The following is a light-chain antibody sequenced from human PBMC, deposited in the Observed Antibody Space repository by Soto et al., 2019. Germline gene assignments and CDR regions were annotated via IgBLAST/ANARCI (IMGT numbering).Light chain of an antibody. V-gene: IGLV2-23*02. CDR1: SSDVGSYNL. CDR3: WLCAGRIPFSV. J-gene: IGLJ1*01. Sequence: QSVLTQPASLSGSPGQSITISCTGTSSDVGSYNLVSWYQQHPGKAPKRMTIEVSKLPSAVSNRFSGPKAANTAALTISGLQDEDEAEYSCWLCAGRIPFSVFGNGRQVPV. CDR2: EVS.